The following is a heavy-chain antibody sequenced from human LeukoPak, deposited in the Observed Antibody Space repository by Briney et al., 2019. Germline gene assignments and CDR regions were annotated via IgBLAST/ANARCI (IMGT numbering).Heavy chain of an antibody. V-gene: IGHV4-59*01. D-gene: IGHD3-22*01. CDR2: IYDSGST. Sequence: SETLSLTCTVSGGSISSYYWSWIRQPPGKGLEWIGYIYDSGSTNYNPSLKSRVTISVDTSKNQFSLKLSSVTAADTAVYYCACLTTADAFDIWGQGTVVTVSS. CDR3: ACLTTADAFDI. CDR1: GGSISSYY. J-gene: IGHJ3*02.